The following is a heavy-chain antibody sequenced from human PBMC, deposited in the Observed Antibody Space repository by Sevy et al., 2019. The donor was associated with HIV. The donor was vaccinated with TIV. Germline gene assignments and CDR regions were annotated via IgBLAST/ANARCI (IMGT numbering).Heavy chain of an antibody. V-gene: IGHV4-34*01. J-gene: IGHJ3*02. CDR2: INHSGST. D-gene: IGHD3-22*01. Sequence: SETLSLTCAVYGGSFSGYYWSWIRQPPGKGLEWIGEINHSGSTNYNPSLKSRVTISVDTSKNQFSLKLRSVTGADTAVYYCARARLRITMIVVVSDAFDIWGQGTMVTVSS. CDR3: ARARLRITMIVVVSDAFDI. CDR1: GGSFSGYY.